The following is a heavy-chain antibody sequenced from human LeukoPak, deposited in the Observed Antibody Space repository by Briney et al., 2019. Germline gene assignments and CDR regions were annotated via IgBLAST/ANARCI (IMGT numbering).Heavy chain of an antibody. CDR3: ARGGIAAAGSSDY. Sequence: EASVKVSCKASGGTFSSYAISWVRQAPGQGLEWMGRIIPILGIANYAQKFQGRVTITADKSTSTAYMELSSLRSEDTAVYYCARGGIAAAGSSDYWGQGTLVTVSS. V-gene: IGHV1-69*04. CDR1: GGTFSSYA. D-gene: IGHD6-13*01. CDR2: IIPILGIA. J-gene: IGHJ4*02.